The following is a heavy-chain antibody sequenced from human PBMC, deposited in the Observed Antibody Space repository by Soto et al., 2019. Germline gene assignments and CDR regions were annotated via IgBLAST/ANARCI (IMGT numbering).Heavy chain of an antibody. CDR3: ARTVTTGPFFDF. D-gene: IGHD4-17*01. J-gene: IGHJ4*02. CDR1: GGSISKNGYS. Sequence: QLHLQESGSGLVKPSQTLSLTCAVSGGSISKNGYSWSWIRQPPRKGLEWIGYIYHSGSTYYNPSLKSRVSISVDRSNNRFSLNLSSVTAADTAVYYCARTVTTGPFFDFWGQGTPVTVSS. CDR2: IYHSGST. V-gene: IGHV4-30-2*01.